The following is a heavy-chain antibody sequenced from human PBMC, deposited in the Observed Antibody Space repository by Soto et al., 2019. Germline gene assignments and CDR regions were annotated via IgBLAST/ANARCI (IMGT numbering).Heavy chain of an antibody. D-gene: IGHD5-12*01. CDR1: EFSFSTHD. Sequence: GGSLRLSCAASEFSFSTHDMNWVRQAPGKGLEWISYISSSSVTIFYADSVKGRFTTSRDNAKNSLYLQMNSLRVEDTAVYYCARDHGKPGRSGYDLDYWGQGTLVTVSS. J-gene: IGHJ4*02. CDR3: ARDHGKPGRSGYDLDY. CDR2: ISSSSVTI. V-gene: IGHV3-48*01.